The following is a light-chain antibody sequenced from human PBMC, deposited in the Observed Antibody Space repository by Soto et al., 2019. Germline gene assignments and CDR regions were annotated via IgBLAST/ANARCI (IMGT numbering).Light chain of an antibody. J-gene: IGKJ1*01. CDR1: QSVSSSY. CDR3: QQYGRSPPKT. Sequence: EIVLTQSPGTLSLSTGERATLSCRASQSVSSSYLAWYQHNPGHAPRLLIYGASSRATGIPDRFSGSGSGTDFTLTISRLEPEDFAVYYCQQYGRSPPKTFGQGTKVDIK. CDR2: GAS. V-gene: IGKV3-20*01.